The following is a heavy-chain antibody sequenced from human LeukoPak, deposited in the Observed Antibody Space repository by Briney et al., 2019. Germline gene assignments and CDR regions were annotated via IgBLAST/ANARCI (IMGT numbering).Heavy chain of an antibody. CDR3: ARDGFDYYDSSGFPYFDY. D-gene: IGHD3-22*01. CDR2: ISGGGAAI. CDR1: GFTFSNCA. J-gene: IGHJ4*02. Sequence: PGGSLRLSCAASGFTFSNCAMSWVRQAPGKGLRWVSGISGGGAAIYYADSVKGRSTISRDNSKNTLYLQMNSLRAEDTAVYFCARDGFDYYDSSGFPYFDYWGQGTLVTVSS. V-gene: IGHV3-23*01.